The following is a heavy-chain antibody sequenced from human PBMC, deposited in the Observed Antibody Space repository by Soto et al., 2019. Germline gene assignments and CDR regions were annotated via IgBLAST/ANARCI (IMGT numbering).Heavy chain of an antibody. V-gene: IGHV4-59*11. Sequence: SETLSLTCTVSGGSISSHYWSWIRQPPGKGLEWIGYIYYSGSTNYNPSLKSRVTISGDTSKNQVSLKLSSVTAADTAVYYCAGAIVVAGGLTDFWGQGILVTVSS. CDR2: IYYSGST. CDR1: GGSISSHY. J-gene: IGHJ4*02. D-gene: IGHD6-19*01. CDR3: AGAIVVAGGLTDF.